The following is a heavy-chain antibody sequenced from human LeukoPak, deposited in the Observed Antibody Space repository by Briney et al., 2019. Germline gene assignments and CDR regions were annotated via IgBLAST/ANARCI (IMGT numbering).Heavy chain of an antibody. D-gene: IGHD3-9*01. CDR3: ARDYDILTGYFRGGFDY. J-gene: IGHJ4*02. V-gene: IGHV3-11*05. CDR1: GFTFSDYY. Sequence: PGGSLRLSCAASGFTFSDYYMSWIRQAPGKGLEWISYITSSSSDTNYADSVKGRFTISRGNAKKSLYLQMNSLRAEDTAVYYCARDYDILTGYFRGGFDYWGQGTLVTVSS. CDR2: ITSSSSDT.